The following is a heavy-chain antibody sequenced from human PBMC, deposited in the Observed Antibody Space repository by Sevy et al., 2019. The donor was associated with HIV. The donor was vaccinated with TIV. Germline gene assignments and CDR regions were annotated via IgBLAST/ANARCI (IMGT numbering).Heavy chain of an antibody. Sequence: GGSLRLSCAASGFTFSNAWMSWVRQAPGKGLEWVSRIRSNTDGGTTDYAAPLKGRFTISRDDSKNTLYLQMNILKSEDTAVYYCTTDREYGDYKGGFDYWGQGTLVTVSS. V-gene: IGHV3-15*01. CDR2: IRSNTDGGTT. J-gene: IGHJ4*02. CDR1: GFTFSNAW. CDR3: TTDREYGDYKGGFDY. D-gene: IGHD4-17*01.